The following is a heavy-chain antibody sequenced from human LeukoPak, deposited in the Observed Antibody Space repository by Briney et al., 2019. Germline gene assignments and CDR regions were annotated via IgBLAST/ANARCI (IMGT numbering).Heavy chain of an antibody. V-gene: IGHV4-38-2*02. D-gene: IGHD3-22*01. Sequence: PSETLSLTCTVSGYSISSDYYWGWIRQPPGKGPEWIGSIHHSGRTYYNPSLKSRVTISVDTSKNQFSLKLSSVTAADTAVYYCARSSQFNHYYYDSSGYYFFDYWGQGTLVTVSS. CDR1: GYSISSDYY. J-gene: IGHJ4*02. CDR2: IHHSGRT. CDR3: ARSSQFNHYYYDSSGYYFFDY.